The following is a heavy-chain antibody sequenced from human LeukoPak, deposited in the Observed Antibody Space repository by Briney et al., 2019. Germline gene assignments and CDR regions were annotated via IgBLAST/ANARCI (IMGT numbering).Heavy chain of an antibody. V-gene: IGHV3-21*01. Sequence: GGSLRLSCAASGFTFSSYSMNWVRQAPGKGLEWVSSISSSSSSYIYYADSVKGRLTISRDNAKNSLYLQMNSLRAEDTAVYYCARDPNYYDSSGYLYYFDYWGQGTLVTVSS. CDR3: ARDPNYYDSSGYLYYFDY. J-gene: IGHJ4*02. D-gene: IGHD3-22*01. CDR2: ISSSSSSYI. CDR1: GFTFSSYS.